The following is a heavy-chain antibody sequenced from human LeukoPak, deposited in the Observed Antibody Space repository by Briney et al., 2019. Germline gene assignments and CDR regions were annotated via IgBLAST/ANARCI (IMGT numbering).Heavy chain of an antibody. D-gene: IGHD6-13*01. Sequence: SETLSLTCAVYGGSFSGYYWSRIRQPPGKGLEWIGEINHSGSTNYNPSLKSRVTISVDTSKNQFSLKLSSVTAADTAVYYCARDGGPSSGYSSSWYEGGYYYYGMDVWGQGTTVTVSS. CDR1: GGSFSGYY. V-gene: IGHV4-34*01. CDR3: ARDGGPSSGYSSSWYEGGYYYYGMDV. J-gene: IGHJ6*02. CDR2: INHSGST.